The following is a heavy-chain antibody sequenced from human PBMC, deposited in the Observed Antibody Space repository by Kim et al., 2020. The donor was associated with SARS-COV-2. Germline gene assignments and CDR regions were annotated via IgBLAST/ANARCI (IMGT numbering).Heavy chain of an antibody. V-gene: IGHV3-13*01. D-gene: IGHD4-17*01. Sequence: GPRWVSVIGTAEDTNYPGSVKGRFTISRENAKNSLYLQMNSLRAGDTAVYYCVSAGYGGNFDYYYGMDVWGQGTTVTVSS. CDR2: IGTAEDT. CDR3: VSAGYGGNFDYYYGMDV. J-gene: IGHJ6*02.